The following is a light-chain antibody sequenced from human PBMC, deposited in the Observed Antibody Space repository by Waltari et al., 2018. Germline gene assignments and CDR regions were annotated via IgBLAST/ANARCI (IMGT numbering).Light chain of an antibody. CDR1: SSNIGSNT. V-gene: IGLV1-44*01. J-gene: IGLJ1*01. CDR3: AAWDDSLNGRGV. CDR2: RNN. Sequence: QSVLTQPPSASGTPGQRGTIPCSGSSSNIGSNTVNWYQPLPGTAPKLLIYRNNQRHSGVPDRFSGSNSGTSGSLAISGLQSEDEADYYCAAWDDSLNGRGVFGTGTKVTVL.